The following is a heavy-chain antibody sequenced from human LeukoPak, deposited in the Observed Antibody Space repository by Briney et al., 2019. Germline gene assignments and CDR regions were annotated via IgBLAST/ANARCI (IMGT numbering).Heavy chain of an antibody. CDR1: GYSFTSYW. D-gene: IGHD2-2*01. CDR3: ARRPYCSSTSCYRHDYYYGMDV. Sequence: GESLKISCEGSGYSFTSYWIGWVRQMPGKGLEWMGIIYPGDSDTRYSPSFQGQVTISADKSISTAYLQWSSLKASDTAMYYCARRPYCSSTSCYRHDYYYGMDVWGQGTTVTVSS. J-gene: IGHJ6*02. CDR2: IYPGDSDT. V-gene: IGHV5-51*01.